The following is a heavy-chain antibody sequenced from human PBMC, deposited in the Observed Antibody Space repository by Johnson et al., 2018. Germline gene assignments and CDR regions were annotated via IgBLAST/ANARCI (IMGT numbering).Heavy chain of an antibody. Sequence: QVQLREAGPGLVKPSETLSLTCTVSGGSISSYYWSWIRQPPGKGLEWIGYISSSGSTQYNPSLKSRVTISVDTSKNQFSLKLSSVTAADAAMYYCAGASRYYDSSGYIYYYYMDVWGKGTTVTVSS. CDR2: ISSSGST. CDR1: GGSISSYY. V-gene: IGHV4-59*01. J-gene: IGHJ6*03. D-gene: IGHD3-22*01. CDR3: AGASRYYDSSGYIYYYYMDV.